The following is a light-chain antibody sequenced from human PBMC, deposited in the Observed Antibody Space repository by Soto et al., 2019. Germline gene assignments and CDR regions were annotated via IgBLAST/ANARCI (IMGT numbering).Light chain of an antibody. CDR2: DVN. CDR3: TSWTTSTTMI. J-gene: IGLJ2*01. V-gene: IGLV2-14*03. CDR1: SSDIGAYNF. Sequence: QSALTQPASVSGSPGQSITISCTGTSSDIGAYNFVSWYQKHQGKAPKLMLYDVNIRPSGVSNRFSGSKSGNTASLTISGLQAEDEADYYCTSWTTSTTMIFGGGTKLTVL.